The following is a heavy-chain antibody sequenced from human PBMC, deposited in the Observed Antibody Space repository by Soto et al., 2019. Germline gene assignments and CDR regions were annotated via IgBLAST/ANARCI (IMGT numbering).Heavy chain of an antibody. D-gene: IGHD3-10*01. CDR1: GFTFTTYA. J-gene: IGHJ5*02. CDR3: AKDSNLIPWGSNP. Sequence: EVQLLESGGGLIQPGGSLRLSCAASGFTFTTYAMRWVRQAPGKGLEWVSAISASGDITYYADSVKGRVTISRDSSKNTLYLQMNGLRAEDTAIYYCAKDSNLIPWGSNPWGQATLVTVSS. V-gene: IGHV3-23*01. CDR2: ISASGDIT.